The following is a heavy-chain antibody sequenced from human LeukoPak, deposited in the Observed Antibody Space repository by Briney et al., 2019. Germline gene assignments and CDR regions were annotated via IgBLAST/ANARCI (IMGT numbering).Heavy chain of an antibody. Sequence: PGGSLRLSCAASGFTFDDYTMHWVRQAPGKGLEWVSLISWDGGSTYYADSVKGRFTISRGNSKNSLYLQMNSLRTEDTALYYCAKAYYYDSSGYIAATAPFDIWGQGTMVTVSS. CDR1: GFTFDDYT. D-gene: IGHD3-22*01. CDR2: ISWDGGST. J-gene: IGHJ3*02. V-gene: IGHV3-43*01. CDR3: AKAYYYDSSGYIAATAPFDI.